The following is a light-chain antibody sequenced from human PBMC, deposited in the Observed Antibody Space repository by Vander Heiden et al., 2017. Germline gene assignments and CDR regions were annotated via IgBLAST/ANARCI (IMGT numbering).Light chain of an antibody. V-gene: IGLV3-1*01. J-gene: IGLJ2*01. CDR2: QDS. CDR1: KLGDKY. Sequence: YELTQPPSVSVSPGQTASITCSGDKLGDKYACWYQQKPGQSPVLVIYQDSKRPSGIPERFSGSNSGNTATLTISGTQAMDEADYYCQAWDSSTAMVFGGGTKLTVL. CDR3: QAWDSSTAMV.